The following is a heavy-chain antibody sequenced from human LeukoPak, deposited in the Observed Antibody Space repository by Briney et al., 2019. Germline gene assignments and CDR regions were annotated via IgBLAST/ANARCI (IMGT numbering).Heavy chain of an antibody. D-gene: IGHD6-6*01. V-gene: IGHV4-34*01. CDR3: ARHSSSLD. CDR1: GGSFSGYY. J-gene: IGHJ3*01. CDR2: INHSGST. Sequence: SETLSLTCAVYGGSFSGYYWSWIRQPPGKGLEWIGEINHSGSTNYNPSLKSRVTISVDTSKNQFSLKLSSVTAAHTAVYYCARHSSSLDWGQGTMVTVSS.